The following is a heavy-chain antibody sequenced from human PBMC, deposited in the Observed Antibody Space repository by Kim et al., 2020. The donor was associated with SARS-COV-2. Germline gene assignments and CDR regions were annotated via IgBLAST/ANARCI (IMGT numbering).Heavy chain of an antibody. CDR2: IKQDGSEK. V-gene: IGHV3-7*01. CDR3: ARCRAWNDGGYFYYAMDV. CDR1: GFTFGAYW. J-gene: IGHJ6*02. D-gene: IGHD1-1*01. Sequence: GGSLRLSCAASGFTFGAYWMTWVRQPPGKGLEWVANIKQDGSEKYYVDSVKGRFTISRDDAKNSLNLQMNSLRVEDTAMYYCARCRAWNDGGYFYYAMDVWGQGTTVTVSS.